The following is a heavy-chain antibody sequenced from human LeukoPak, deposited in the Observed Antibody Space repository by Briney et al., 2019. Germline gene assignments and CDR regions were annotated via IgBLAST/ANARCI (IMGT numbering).Heavy chain of an antibody. CDR1: GFTFSTYW. CDR3: TRDSAGNDY. J-gene: IGHJ4*02. CDR2: IKQDGSEK. Sequence: GGSLRLSCAASGFTFSTYWMSWVRQAPGKGLEWVANIKQDGSEKYYVDSVKGRFTISRDNAKNSLYLQMNSLRAEDTAMYYCTRDSAGNDYWGQGTLVTVSS. V-gene: IGHV3-7*01. D-gene: IGHD6-13*01.